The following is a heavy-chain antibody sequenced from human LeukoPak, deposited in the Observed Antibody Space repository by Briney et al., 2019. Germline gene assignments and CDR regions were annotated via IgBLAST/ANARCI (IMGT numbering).Heavy chain of an antibody. D-gene: IGHD2-2*02. J-gene: IGHJ5*02. V-gene: IGHV1-69*04. CDR1: GGTFSSYT. CDR3: AREGEYCSSTSCYTWFDP. Sequence: RASVKVSCKASGGTFSSYTISWVRQAPGQGLEWMGRIIPILGIANYARKFQGRVTITADKSTSTAYMELSSLRSEDTAVYYCAREGEYCSSTSCYTWFDPWGQGTLVTVSS. CDR2: IIPILGIA.